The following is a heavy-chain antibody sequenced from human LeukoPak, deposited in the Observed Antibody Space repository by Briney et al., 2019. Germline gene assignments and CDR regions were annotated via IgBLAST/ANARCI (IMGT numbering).Heavy chain of an antibody. CDR1: GFTFSSYS. V-gene: IGHV3-21*04. CDR2: ISSSSSYI. J-gene: IGHJ6*03. D-gene: IGHD3-10*01. CDR3: ARDSGKGYWFGNYYYYYYMDV. Sequence: GGSLRLSCAASGFTFSSYSMNWVRQAPGKGLEWVSSISSSSSYIYYADSVKGRFTISRDNAKNSLYLQMNSLRAEDTAVYYCARDSGKGYWFGNYYYYYYMDVWGKGTTVTISS.